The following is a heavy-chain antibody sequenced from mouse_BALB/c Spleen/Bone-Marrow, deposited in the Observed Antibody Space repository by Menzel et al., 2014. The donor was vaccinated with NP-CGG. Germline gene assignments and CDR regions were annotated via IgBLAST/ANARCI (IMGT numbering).Heavy chain of an antibody. CDR2: IYPGNVNT. V-gene: IGHV1S56*01. CDR3: AREVGRGGYLDV. D-gene: IGHD1-1*02. J-gene: IGHJ1*01. CDR1: GYTFTSYY. Sequence: VQLQESGPELVKPGASVRISCKASGYTFTSYYIHWVKQRPGQGLEWIGWIYPGNVNTKYNEKFRDKATLTADKSSSTAYMQLNSLTSEDSAVYFCAREVGRGGYLDVWGAGTTVPVPS.